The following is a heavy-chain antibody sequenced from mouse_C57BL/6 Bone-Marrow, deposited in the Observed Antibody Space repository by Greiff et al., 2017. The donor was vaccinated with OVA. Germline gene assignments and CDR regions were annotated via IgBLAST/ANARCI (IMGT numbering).Heavy chain of an antibody. CDR3: AREDYGNSGYYFDY. V-gene: IGHV1-19*01. CDR1: GYTFTDYY. CDR2: INPYNGGT. D-gene: IGHD2-1*01. Sequence: VQLQQSGPVLVKPGASVKMSCKASGYTFTDYYMNWVKQSHGKSLEWIGVINPYNGGTSYNQKFKGKATLTVDKSSSTAYMELNSLTSEDSAVYYCAREDYGNSGYYFDYWGQGTTLTVSS. J-gene: IGHJ2*01.